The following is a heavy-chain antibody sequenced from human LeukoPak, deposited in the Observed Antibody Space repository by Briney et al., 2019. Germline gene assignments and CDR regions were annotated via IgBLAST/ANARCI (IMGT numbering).Heavy chain of an antibody. Sequence: PGGSLRLSCAASGFTFSSYGMHWVRQAPGKGLEWVAFIRCDRSNKYYADSVKGRFTISRDNSKNTLYLQMNSLRAEDTAVYYCAKDANRYIVRPDPDIDVWGKGTAVTVSS. CDR1: GFTFSSYG. CDR3: AKDANRYIVRPDPDIDV. J-gene: IGHJ6*03. D-gene: IGHD2-8*01. V-gene: IGHV3-30*02. CDR2: IRCDRSNK.